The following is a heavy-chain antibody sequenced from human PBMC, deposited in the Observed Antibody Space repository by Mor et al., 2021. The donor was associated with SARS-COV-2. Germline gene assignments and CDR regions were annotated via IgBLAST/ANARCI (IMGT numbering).Heavy chain of an antibody. J-gene: IGHJ4*02. Sequence: GKGLEWVSAIGTAGDTYYPGSVKGRFTISRENAKNSLYLQMNSLRAGDTAVYYCARGGPADYYVSSGAFDYWGQG. CDR3: ARGGPADYYVSSGAFDY. V-gene: IGHV3-13*01. D-gene: IGHD3-22*01. CDR2: IGTAGDT.